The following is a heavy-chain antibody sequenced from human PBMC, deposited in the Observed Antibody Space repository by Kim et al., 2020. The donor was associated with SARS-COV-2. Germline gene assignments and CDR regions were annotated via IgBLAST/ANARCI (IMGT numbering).Heavy chain of an antibody. CDR3: ARDGTTRNGGYYFDY. D-gene: IGHD1-1*01. Sequence: RNSQGRVTITRDTSASTAFMELSSLTSEDTAIYYCARDGTTRNGGYYFDYWGQGALVTVSS. J-gene: IGHJ4*01. V-gene: IGHV1-3*01.